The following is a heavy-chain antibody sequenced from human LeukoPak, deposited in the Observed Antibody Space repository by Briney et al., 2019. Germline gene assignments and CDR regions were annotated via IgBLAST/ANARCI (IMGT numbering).Heavy chain of an antibody. Sequence: GGSLRLSCAASGFTVSSNYMSWVRQAPGKGLEWVSVIYSGGSTYYADSVKGRFTISRDNSKNTLYLQMNSLRAEDTAVYYCASPPQNHYSSSNYYYGMDVWGQGTTVTVSS. CDR2: IYSGGST. V-gene: IGHV3-66*01. D-gene: IGHD6-6*01. CDR1: GFTVSSNY. J-gene: IGHJ6*02. CDR3: ASPPQNHYSSSNYYYGMDV.